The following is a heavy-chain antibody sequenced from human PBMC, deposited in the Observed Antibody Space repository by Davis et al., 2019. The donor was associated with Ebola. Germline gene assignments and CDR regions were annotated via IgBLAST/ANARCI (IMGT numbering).Heavy chain of an antibody. Sequence: ASVKVSCKASGYTFTSYDINWVRQATGQGLEWMGWMNPNSGNTGYAQKFQGRVTMTTDTSTSTAYMELRSLRSDDTAVYYCARAVGCSSTSCLYYYYGMDVWGKGTTVTVSS. D-gene: IGHD2-2*01. J-gene: IGHJ6*04. CDR1: GYTFTSYD. CDR3: ARAVGCSSTSCLYYYYGMDV. V-gene: IGHV1-8*01. CDR2: MNPNSGNT.